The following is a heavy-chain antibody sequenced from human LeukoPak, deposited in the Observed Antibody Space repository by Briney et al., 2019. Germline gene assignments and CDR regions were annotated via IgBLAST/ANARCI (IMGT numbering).Heavy chain of an antibody. V-gene: IGHV4-34*01. CDR2: INHSGST. CDR3: ARHSGSGYYFYFYTMDV. Sequence: SETLSLNCAVYGGSFSGYYWSWIRQPPGKGLEWIGEINHSGSTNYNPSLKSRVTISVDTSKNQFSLKLSSVTAADTAVYYCARHSGSGYYFYFYTMDVWGQGATVTVSS. D-gene: IGHD1-26*01. CDR1: GGSFSGYY. J-gene: IGHJ6*01.